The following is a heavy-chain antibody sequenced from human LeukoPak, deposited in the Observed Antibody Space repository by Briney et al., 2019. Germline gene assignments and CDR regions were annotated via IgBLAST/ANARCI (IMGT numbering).Heavy chain of an antibody. Sequence: SETLSLTCTVSGGSISSYYWSWIRQPAGKGLEWIGRIYTSGSTNYNPSLKSRVTMSVDTSKNQFSLKLSSVTAADTAVYYCARRPGSYDILAWFDPWGQGSLVTVSS. V-gene: IGHV4-4*07. CDR1: GGSISSYY. CDR2: IYTSGST. CDR3: ARRPGSYDILAWFDP. J-gene: IGHJ5*02. D-gene: IGHD3-9*01.